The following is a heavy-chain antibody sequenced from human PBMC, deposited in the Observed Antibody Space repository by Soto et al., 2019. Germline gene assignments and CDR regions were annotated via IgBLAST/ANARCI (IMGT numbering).Heavy chain of an antibody. CDR3: AHTLYTSSTDFDD. CDR1: GFSLSTTGVC. Sequence: QITLKESRPTLVKSTQTLTLTCTFPGFSLSTTGVCVGCSRQPPGKALEWLAVSYWDGDKRYSPSLKSRLTSINDTSKNQVVLTMTNMDPVDPATYYCAHTLYTSSTDFDDWGRGTPVTVAS. J-gene: IGHJ4*02. D-gene: IGHD6-6*01. CDR2: SYWDGDK. V-gene: IGHV2-5*02.